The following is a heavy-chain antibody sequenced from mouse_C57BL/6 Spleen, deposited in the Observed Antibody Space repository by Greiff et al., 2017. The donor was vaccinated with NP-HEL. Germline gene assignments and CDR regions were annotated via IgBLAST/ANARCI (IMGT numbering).Heavy chain of an antibody. CDR2: ISYDGSN. V-gene: IGHV3-6*01. Sequence: DVKLQESGPGLVKPSQSLSLTCSVTGYSITSGYYWNWIRQFPGNKLEWMGYISYDGSNNYNPSLKNRISITRDTSKNQFFLKLNSVTTEDTATYYCARDDGRSLAYWGQGTLVTVSA. D-gene: IGHD1-1*01. CDR1: GYSITSGYY. CDR3: ARDDGRSLAY. J-gene: IGHJ3*01.